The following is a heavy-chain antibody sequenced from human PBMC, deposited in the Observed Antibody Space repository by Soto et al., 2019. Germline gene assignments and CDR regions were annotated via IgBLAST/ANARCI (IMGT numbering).Heavy chain of an antibody. CDR2: IYYSGSI. V-gene: IGHV4-59*01. J-gene: IGHJ4*02. Sequence: QVQLQESGPGLVKPSETLSLTCTVSGDSISSLYWCWIRQPPGKGLEWIGYIYYSGSINYNPSLKSRITISVDPSMNQLSLRMSSVTAAHTAVYYCAKSLWDTTGWKTDYWGQGTLVTVAS. CDR1: GDSISSLY. D-gene: IGHD6-19*01. CDR3: AKSLWDTTGWKTDY.